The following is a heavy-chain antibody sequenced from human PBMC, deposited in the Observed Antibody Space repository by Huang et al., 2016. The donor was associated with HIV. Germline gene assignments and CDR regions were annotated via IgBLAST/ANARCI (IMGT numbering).Heavy chain of an antibody. D-gene: IGHD7-27*01. Sequence: QVQLLQSGGGVVQPGGSLRLSCAASGFTFNTSGMHWVRQAAGKGPGGGEFIRSDTSNTYYVDSVKGRFTISRDNSKSTLFLQMNSLRVEDTAIYYCAKDRTGWPRHGWFDPWGQGTLVTVSS. CDR1: GFTFNTSG. CDR2: IRSDTSNT. J-gene: IGHJ5*02. CDR3: AKDRTGWPRHGWFDP. V-gene: IGHV3-30*02.